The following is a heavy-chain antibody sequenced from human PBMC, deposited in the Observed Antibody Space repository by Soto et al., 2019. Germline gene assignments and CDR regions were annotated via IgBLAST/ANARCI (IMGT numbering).Heavy chain of an antibody. Sequence: SAALSLTSDVYGGSFSAYRWTCIRQPPGKGLQWIGQINHSGSANYNPSLKSRVTISVHTSSSQFSLELSSVTAADTAVYYCARGLISGSHYSGGWYYFDSWGQGTQVTVS. CDR2: INHSGSA. J-gene: IGHJ4*02. CDR3: ARGLISGSHYSGGWYYFDS. V-gene: IGHV4-34*01. CDR1: GGSFSAYR. D-gene: IGHD1-26*01.